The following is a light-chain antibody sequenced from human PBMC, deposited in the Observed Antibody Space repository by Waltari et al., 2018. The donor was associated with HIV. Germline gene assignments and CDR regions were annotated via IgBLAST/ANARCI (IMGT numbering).Light chain of an antibody. CDR2: GND. J-gene: IGLJ3*02. CDR1: TSNIGENY. CDR3: ETWENSLSAGV. Sequence: QSVLTQPPSVSAAPGQKVTISCSGRTSNIGENYVSWYQQLPGTAPKLLIYGNDKRPSGIPDRVSGSKSCTSATLDITGVQSGDGADYYCETWENSLSAGVFGGGTKLTVL. V-gene: IGLV1-51*01.